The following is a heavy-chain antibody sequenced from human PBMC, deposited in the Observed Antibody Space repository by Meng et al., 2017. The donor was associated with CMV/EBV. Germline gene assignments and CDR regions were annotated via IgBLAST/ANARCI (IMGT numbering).Heavy chain of an antibody. CDR3: ARVDVTIFGVVIGDGMDV. V-gene: IGHV1-2*02. CDR1: GGTFSNYA. D-gene: IGHD3-3*01. Sequence: ASVKVSCKASGGTFSNYAFSWVRQAPGQGLEWMGWINPKTGGTNYAQNFQGRVTMTRDTSISTAYMELRRLRSDDTAVYYCARVDVTIFGVVIGDGMDVWGQGTTVTVSS. J-gene: IGHJ6*02. CDR2: INPKTGGT.